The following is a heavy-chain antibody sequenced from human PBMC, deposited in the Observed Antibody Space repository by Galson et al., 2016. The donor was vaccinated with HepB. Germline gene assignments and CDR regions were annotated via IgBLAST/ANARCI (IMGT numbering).Heavy chain of an antibody. V-gene: IGHV3-30*18. CDR3: AKDGRIYCSSASCHDHFHY. D-gene: IGHD2-2*01. Sequence: SLRLSCAASGFTFSSYGMHWVRRAPGKGLEWVAFISYDGSNKKYADSVKGRFTISRDTSKKTLYLQMNSLRAEDTAVYYCAKDGRIYCSSASCHDHFHYWGQGTLVTVSS. CDR1: GFTFSSYG. CDR2: ISYDGSNK. J-gene: IGHJ4*02.